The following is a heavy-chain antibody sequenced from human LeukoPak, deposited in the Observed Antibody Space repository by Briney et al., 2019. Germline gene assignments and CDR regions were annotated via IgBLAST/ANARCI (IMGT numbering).Heavy chain of an antibody. D-gene: IGHD3-10*01. CDR1: GFPFSSYD. V-gene: IGHV3-13*01. J-gene: IGHJ6*02. CDR3: ARDHVLLWFGESKYYYGMDV. Sequence: GGSLRLSCAASGFPFSSYDMHWVRQATGKGLDWVSAIDSIGNTYYSDSVKGRFTISRDNSKNTLYLQMNSLRAEDTAVYYCARDHVLLWFGESKYYYGMDVWGQGTTVTVSS. CDR2: IDSIGNT.